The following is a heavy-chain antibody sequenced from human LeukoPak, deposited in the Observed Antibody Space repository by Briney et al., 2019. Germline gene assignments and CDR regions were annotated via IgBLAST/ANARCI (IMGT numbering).Heavy chain of an antibody. CDR3: ARDVPDPYGGNYYYYYYMDV. J-gene: IGHJ6*03. D-gene: IGHD4-23*01. Sequence: ASVKVSCKASGGTFSSYAISWVRQAPGQGLEWMGWISAYNGNTNYAQKLQGRVTMTTDTSTSTAYMELRSLRSDDTAVYYCARDVPDPYGGNYYYYYYMDVWGKGTTVTVSS. CDR2: ISAYNGNT. V-gene: IGHV1-18*01. CDR1: GGTFSSYA.